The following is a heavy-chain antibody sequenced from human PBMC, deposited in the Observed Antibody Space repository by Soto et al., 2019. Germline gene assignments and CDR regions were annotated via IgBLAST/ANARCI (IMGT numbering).Heavy chain of an antibody. CDR1: GFTFSSHG. Sequence: EQLVESGGGVVQPGRSLRLSCAASGFTFSSHGMHWVRQAPGKGLEWVARINGDGRNTRYTDSVKGRFTISRDNAKNTLYLQMDSLRAEYTAVYYWARDFMARGRDSNWFDPWGQGTVVTVSS. D-gene: IGHD3-10*01. CDR3: ARDFMARGRDSNWFDP. V-gene: IGHV3-74*01. J-gene: IGHJ5*02. CDR2: INGDGRNT.